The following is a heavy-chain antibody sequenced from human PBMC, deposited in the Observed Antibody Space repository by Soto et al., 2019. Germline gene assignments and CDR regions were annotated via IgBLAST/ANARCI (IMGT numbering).Heavy chain of an antibody. CDR2: INPSGGSA. D-gene: IGHD6-6*01. CDR1: GYTLTSYY. J-gene: IGHJ2*01. V-gene: IGHV1-46*01. Sequence: GASVQVTCKASGYTLTSYYRHWVQQVPRQGLEWMGIINPSGGSASYAQKFQGRVTMTRDTSTSTVYMELSSLRSEDTAVYYCARPGGSSSDDWYFDLWGRGTLVTVSS. CDR3: ARPGGSSSDDWYFDL.